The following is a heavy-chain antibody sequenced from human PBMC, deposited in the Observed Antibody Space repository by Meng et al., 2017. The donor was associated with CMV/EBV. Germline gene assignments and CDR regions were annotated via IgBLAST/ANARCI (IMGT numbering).Heavy chain of an antibody. Sequence: GGSLRLSCAASGFTFSSYWMHWVRQAPGKGLVWVSRINSDRSSTSSADSVKGRFTISRDNAKNTLYLQMNSLRAEDTAVYYCAKVASRPWEDSSWGDYWGQGTLVTVSS. V-gene: IGHV3-74*01. D-gene: IGHD2-2*01. CDR3: AKVASRPWEDSSWGDY. CDR2: INSDRSST. J-gene: IGHJ4*02. CDR1: GFTFSSYW.